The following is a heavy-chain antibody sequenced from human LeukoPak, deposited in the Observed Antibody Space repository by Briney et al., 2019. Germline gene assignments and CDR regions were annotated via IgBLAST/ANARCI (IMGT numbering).Heavy chain of an antibody. V-gene: IGHV4-59*01. CDR3: ARARLHYDFWSGPLDY. D-gene: IGHD3-3*01. CDR2: IYYSGST. CDR1: GGSISSYC. Sequence: SETLSLXCTVSGGSISSYCWSWIRQPPGKGLESIGYIYYSGSTNYNPSLKSRVTISVDTSKNQFSLKLSSVTAADTAVYYCARARLHYDFWSGPLDYWGQGTLVTVSS. J-gene: IGHJ4*02.